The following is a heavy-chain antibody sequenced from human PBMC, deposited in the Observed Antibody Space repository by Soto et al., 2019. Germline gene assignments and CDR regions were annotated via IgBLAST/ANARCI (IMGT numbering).Heavy chain of an antibody. V-gene: IGHV1-46*01. J-gene: IGHJ4*02. CDR1: GYPFISYF. CDR2: INPSGGSA. CDR3: ARGPLYYESSGYYLDY. Sequence: ASVKVSCKASGYPFISYFMHWVRQAPGQGLEWMGIINPSGGSASYAQKFQDRVTMTRDTSTTTVYMELSSLRSEDTAVYYCARGPLYYESSGYYLDYCGQGTLVTVSS. D-gene: IGHD3-22*01.